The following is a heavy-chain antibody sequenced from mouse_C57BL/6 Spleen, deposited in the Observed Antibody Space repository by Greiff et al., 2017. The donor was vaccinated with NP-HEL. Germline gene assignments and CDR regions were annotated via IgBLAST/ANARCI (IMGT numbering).Heavy chain of an antibody. D-gene: IGHD3-2*02. V-gene: IGHV2-6-1*01. J-gene: IGHJ2*01. CDR2: IWSDGST. Sequence: VKLVESGPGLVAPSQSLSITCTVSGFSLTSYGVHWVRQPPGKGLEWLVVIWSDGSTTYNSALKSRLSISKDNSKSQVFLKMNSLQTDDTAMYYCARQGVDSSGYYFDYWGQGTTLTVSS. CDR3: ARQGVDSSGYYFDY. CDR1: GFSLTSYG.